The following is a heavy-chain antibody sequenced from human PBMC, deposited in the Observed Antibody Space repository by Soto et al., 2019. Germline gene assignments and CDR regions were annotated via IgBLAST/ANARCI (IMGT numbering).Heavy chain of an antibody. V-gene: IGHV3-30*18. CDR2: ISYDGSNK. CDR1: GFTFSSYG. D-gene: IGHD3-3*01. Sequence: GGSLRLSCAASGFTFSSYGMHWVRQAPGKGLEWVAVISYDGSNKYYADSVKGRFTISRDNSKNTLYLQMNSLRAEDTAVYYCAKSYGIFGVAVWGQGTTVTVSS. J-gene: IGHJ6*02. CDR3: AKSYGIFGVAV.